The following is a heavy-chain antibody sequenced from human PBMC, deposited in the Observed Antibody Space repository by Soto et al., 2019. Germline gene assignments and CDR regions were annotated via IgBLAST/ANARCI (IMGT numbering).Heavy chain of an antibody. CDR1: VGSISIYY. Sequence: SETLSLTCTFSVGSISIYYWGWIRQPPGKGLEWIGYIYYSGSTNYNPSLKSRVTISVDTSKNQFSLKLSSVTAADTAVYYCASGPNYYDSSGYPFDYWGQGTMVTVSS. CDR3: ASGPNYYDSSGYPFDY. J-gene: IGHJ4*02. V-gene: IGHV4-59*01. CDR2: IYYSGST. D-gene: IGHD3-22*01.